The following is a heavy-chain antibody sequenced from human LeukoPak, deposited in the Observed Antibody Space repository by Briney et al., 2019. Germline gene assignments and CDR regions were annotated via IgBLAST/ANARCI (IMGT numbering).Heavy chain of an antibody. CDR1: GFTVSSNY. J-gene: IGHJ4*02. Sequence: PGGSLRLSCAASGFTVSSNYMSWVRQAPGKGLEWVSSISGSGGDTYYADSVKGRLTISRDNSKNTLFLQMKSLRAEDTAVYYCAKDDRSGGNAGRSEYWGQGTLVTVSS. D-gene: IGHD4-23*01. CDR3: AKDDRSGGNAGRSEY. CDR2: ISGSGGDT. V-gene: IGHV3-23*01.